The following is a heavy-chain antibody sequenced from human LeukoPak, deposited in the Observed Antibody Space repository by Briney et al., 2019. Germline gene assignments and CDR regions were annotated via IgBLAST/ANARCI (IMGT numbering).Heavy chain of an antibody. CDR3: ARVPTRYNWNDVGIQFDY. D-gene: IGHD1-1*01. J-gene: IGHJ4*02. CDR1: GYTFTSYY. CDR2: INPSGGST. V-gene: IGHV1-46*01. Sequence: ASVKVSCKASGYTFTSYYMHWVRQAPGQGLEWMGIINPSGGSTSYAQKFQGRVTMTRDTSTSTVYMELSSLRSEDTAVYYCARVPTRYNWNDVGIQFDYWGQGTLVTVSS.